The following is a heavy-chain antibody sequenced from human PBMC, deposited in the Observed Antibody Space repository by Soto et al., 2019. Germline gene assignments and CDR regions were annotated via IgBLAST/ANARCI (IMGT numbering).Heavy chain of an antibody. V-gene: IGHV3-30-3*01. D-gene: IGHD2-2*01. CDR3: ARYGVYCSSTSCYRLDYYYYYGMDV. CDR2: ISYDGSNK. CDR1: GFTFSSYA. Sequence: GGSLRLSCAASGFTFSSYAMHWVRQAPGKGLEWVAVISYDGSNKYYADSVKGRFTISRDNAKNSLYLQMNSLRAEDTAVYYCARYGVYCSSTSCYRLDYYYYYGMDVWGQGTTVTVSS. J-gene: IGHJ6*02.